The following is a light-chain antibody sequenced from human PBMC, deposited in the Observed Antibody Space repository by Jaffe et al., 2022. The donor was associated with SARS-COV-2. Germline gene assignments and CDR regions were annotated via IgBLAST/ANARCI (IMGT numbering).Light chain of an antibody. CDR3: QQYYSTPPT. CDR1: QSVLYSSDNKNY. V-gene: IGKV4-1*01. Sequence: DIVMTQSPDSLAVSLGERATINCKSSQSVLYSSDNKNYLAWYQQKPGHPPKLLICWASTRESGVPDRFSGSGSGTDFTLTISSLQAEDVAVYFCQQYYSTPPTFGQGTKVEIK. CDR2: WAS. J-gene: IGKJ1*01.